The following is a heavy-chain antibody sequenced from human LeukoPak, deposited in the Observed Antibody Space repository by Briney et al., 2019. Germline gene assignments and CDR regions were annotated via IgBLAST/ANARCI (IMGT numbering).Heavy chain of an antibody. Sequence: GGSLRLSCAASGFTYSSYGMHRVRQAPGKGLQRVAVISYDGSNKYYADSMKVRFTISRDNSKNTLYLQMNSLRAEDTAVYYCAKRPGGTPGGYYFDYWGQGALVTVSS. CDR2: ISYDGSNK. D-gene: IGHD3-16*01. CDR3: AKRPGGTPGGYYFDY. J-gene: IGHJ4*02. CDR1: GFTYSSYG. V-gene: IGHV3-30*18.